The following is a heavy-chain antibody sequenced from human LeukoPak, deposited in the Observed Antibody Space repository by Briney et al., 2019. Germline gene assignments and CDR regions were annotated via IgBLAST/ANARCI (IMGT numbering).Heavy chain of an antibody. CDR2: ISGSGGST. J-gene: IGHJ4*02. CDR3: AKDSKVLWFGELLYYFDY. V-gene: IGHV3-23*01. CDR1: GFTFSSYA. D-gene: IGHD3-10*01. Sequence: GGSLRLSCAASGFTFSSYAMSWVRQAPGEGLEWVSAISGSGGSTYYADSVKGRFTISRDNSKNTLYLQMNSLRAEDTAVYYCAKDSKVLWFGELLYYFDYWGQGTLVTVSS.